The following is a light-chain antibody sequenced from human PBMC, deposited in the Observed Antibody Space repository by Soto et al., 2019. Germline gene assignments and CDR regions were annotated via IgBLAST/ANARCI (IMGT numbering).Light chain of an antibody. CDR1: SSDVGDYNY. V-gene: IGLV2-14*01. CDR2: EVS. J-gene: IGLJ1*01. CDR3: SSYTSSSSPFV. Sequence: QSALTQPASVSGSPGQSITISCTGTSSDVGDYNYVSWYQQHPGKAPKFLIYEVSNRPSGVSNRFSGSKSGNTVSLTISGLQAEDEADYYCSSYTSSSSPFVFGTGTKVTVL.